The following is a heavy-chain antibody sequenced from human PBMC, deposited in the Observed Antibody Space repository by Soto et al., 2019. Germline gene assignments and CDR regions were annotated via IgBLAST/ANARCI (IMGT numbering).Heavy chain of an antibody. Sequence: PGGSLSLSYAASGFTFSSYGMHWVRQAPGKGLEWVAVIWYDGSNKYYADSVKGRFTISRDNSKNTLYLQMNSLRAEDTAVYYCARDGRAWYDFWSGYSYFDYWGQGTLVTVSS. D-gene: IGHD3-3*01. J-gene: IGHJ4*02. V-gene: IGHV3-33*01. CDR1: GFTFSSYG. CDR2: IWYDGSNK. CDR3: ARDGRAWYDFWSGYSYFDY.